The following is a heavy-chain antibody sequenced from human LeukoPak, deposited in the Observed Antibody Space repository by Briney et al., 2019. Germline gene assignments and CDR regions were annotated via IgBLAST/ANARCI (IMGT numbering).Heavy chain of an antibody. CDR2: INPNSGGT. Sequence: GASVKVSCKASGYTFTGYYMHWVRQAPGQGLEWMGWINPNSGGTNYAQKFQGRVTMTRDTSISTAYMELSRLRSDDTAVYYCARERGRYSSSWGAFDIWGQGTMVTVSS. V-gene: IGHV1-2*02. CDR3: ARERGRYSSSWGAFDI. CDR1: GYTFTGYY. J-gene: IGHJ3*02. D-gene: IGHD6-13*01.